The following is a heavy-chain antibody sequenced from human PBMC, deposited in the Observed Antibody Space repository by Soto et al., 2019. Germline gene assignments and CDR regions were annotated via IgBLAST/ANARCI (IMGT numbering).Heavy chain of an antibody. D-gene: IGHD5-12*01. V-gene: IGHV3-23*01. J-gene: IGHJ4*02. CDR3: AKAVKMATITHFDY. CDR1: GFTFSSYA. Sequence: PGGSLRLSCAASGFTFSSYAMIRVRQAPGKGLEWVSAISGSGGSTYYADSVKGRFTISRDNSKNTLYLQMNSLRAEDTAVYYCAKAVKMATITHFDYWGQGTLVTVSS. CDR2: ISGSGGST.